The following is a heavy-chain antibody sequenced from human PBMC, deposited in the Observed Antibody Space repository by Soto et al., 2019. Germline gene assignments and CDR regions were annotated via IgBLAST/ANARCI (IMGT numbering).Heavy chain of an antibody. CDR1: GGSIGSDY. CDR2: IYYRGNT. Sequence: SETLSLTCTVSGGSIGSDYWSLIRQPPGKGLEWIGYIYYRGNTNYNPSLESRVTISIDTPKNQFSLRLSSVTAADTAVYYCAKNYGPQGYNYFGYWGQGTLVTVSS. V-gene: IGHV4-59*08. CDR3: AKNYGPQGYNYFGY. D-gene: IGHD5-12*01. J-gene: IGHJ4*02.